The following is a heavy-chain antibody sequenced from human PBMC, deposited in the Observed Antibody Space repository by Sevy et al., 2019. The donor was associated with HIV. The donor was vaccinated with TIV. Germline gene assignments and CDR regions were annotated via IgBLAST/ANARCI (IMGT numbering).Heavy chain of an antibody. V-gene: IGHV4-4*07. CDR2: IYTSGST. Sequence: SETLSLTCTVSGGSISSYYWSWIRQPAGKGPEWIGRIYTSGSTNYNPTLKSRVTMSVDTSKNQFSLKLSSVTAADTAVYYCARVRHYGSGSSFGFDPWGQGTLVTVSS. CDR3: ARVRHYGSGSSFGFDP. J-gene: IGHJ5*02. CDR1: GGSISSYY. D-gene: IGHD3-10*01.